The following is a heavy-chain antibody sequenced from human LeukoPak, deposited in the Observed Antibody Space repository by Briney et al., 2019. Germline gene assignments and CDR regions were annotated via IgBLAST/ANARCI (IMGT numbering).Heavy chain of an antibody. J-gene: IGHJ4*02. Sequence: GGSLRLPCAASGFSFSSYEMNWVRQAPGKGPEWISYINSIGTTIYYADSVKGRFTVSRDNAKSSLYLQTSSLRVEDTAVYYCARNRGSEVDYWGQGTLVTVSS. CDR2: INSIGTTI. D-gene: IGHD2-15*01. CDR3: ARNRGSEVDY. V-gene: IGHV3-48*03. CDR1: GFSFSSYE.